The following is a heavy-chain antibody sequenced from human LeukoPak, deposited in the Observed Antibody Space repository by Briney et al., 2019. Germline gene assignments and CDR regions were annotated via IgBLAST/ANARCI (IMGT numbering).Heavy chain of an antibody. CDR3: ARGPLCYYDSSGYCYYYYYMDV. J-gene: IGHJ6*03. V-gene: IGHV4-34*01. CDR1: GGSFSGYY. CDR2: INHSGST. Sequence: SETLSLTCAVYGGSFSGYYWSWIRQPPGKGLEWIGEINHSGSTNYNPSLKSRVTISVDTSKNQFSLKLSSVTAADTAVYYCARGPLCYYDSSGYCYYYYYMDVWGKGTTVTVSS. D-gene: IGHD3-22*01.